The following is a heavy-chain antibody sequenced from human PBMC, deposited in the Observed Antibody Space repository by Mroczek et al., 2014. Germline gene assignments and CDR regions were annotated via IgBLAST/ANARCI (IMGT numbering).Heavy chain of an antibody. CDR1: GGSISSYY. CDR3: ARGPWFPRLGELSPPDY. CDR2: IYYSGST. J-gene: IGHJ4*02. V-gene: IGHV4-59*01. D-gene: IGHD3-16*02. Sequence: QVQLQESGPGLVKPSETLSLTCTVSGGSISSYYWSWIRQPPGKGLEWIGYIYYSGSTNYNPSLKSRVTISVDTSKNQFSLKLSSVTAADTAVYYCARGPWFPRLGELSPPDYWGQGTLVTVSS.